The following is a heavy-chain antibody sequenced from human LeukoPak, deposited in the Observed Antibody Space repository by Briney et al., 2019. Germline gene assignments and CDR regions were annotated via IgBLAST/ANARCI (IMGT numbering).Heavy chain of an antibody. CDR3: ARDDGSATMGFDS. CDR1: ATSFSRSA. D-gene: IGHD1-26*01. CDR2: VIPILGTT. J-gene: IGHJ4*02. V-gene: IGHV1-69*05. Sequence: SVKVSCNASATSFSRSAISWVRQPPGQGLEWMGGVIPILGTTNYAQKFRDRVSITTAESPSTAYMEVTSLRSVDTAFYYCARDDGSATMGFDSWGQGTLVSVSS.